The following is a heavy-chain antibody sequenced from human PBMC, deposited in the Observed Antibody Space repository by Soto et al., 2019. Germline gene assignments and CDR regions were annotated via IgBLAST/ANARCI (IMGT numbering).Heavy chain of an antibody. CDR2: ITGSGDKT. CDR3: ARDCSSSSCSVWRY. V-gene: IGHV3-23*01. Sequence: EVQLLESGGNLVQPGGSLRLSCAASGFSLKNYAMTWVRQAPGKGLEWVSGITGSGDKTYYADSVKGRFIISRDNSENTLYLQMNSLGAEDTALYYCARDCSSSSCSVWRYWGQGTQVTVSS. D-gene: IGHD2-2*01. J-gene: IGHJ4*02. CDR1: GFSLKNYA.